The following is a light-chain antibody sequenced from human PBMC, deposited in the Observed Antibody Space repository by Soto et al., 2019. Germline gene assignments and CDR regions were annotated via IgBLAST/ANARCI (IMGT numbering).Light chain of an antibody. J-gene: IGKJ4*01. CDR1: QSISSW. Sequence: DIQMTQSPSTLSASVGDRVTITCRASQSISSWLAWYQQKPGKAPKLLIYDASSLESGVPSRFSGSGSGTXXXXXXXXXXXXXFATYYCQQYNSYPLTFGGGTKVEIK. CDR3: QQYNSYPLT. CDR2: DAS. V-gene: IGKV1-5*01.